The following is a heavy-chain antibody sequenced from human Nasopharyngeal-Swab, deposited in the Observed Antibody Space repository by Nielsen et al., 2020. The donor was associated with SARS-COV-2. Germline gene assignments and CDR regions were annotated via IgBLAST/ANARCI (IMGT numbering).Heavy chain of an antibody. CDR3: ARDGQVGATPGIDY. V-gene: IGHV3-53*01. Sequence: GESLKISCAASGFTVSSNYMSWVRQAPGKGLEWVSVIYSGGSTYYADSVKGRFTISRDNSKNTLYLQMNSLRAEDTAVYYCARDGQVGATPGIDYWGQGTLVTVSS. J-gene: IGHJ4*02. CDR2: IYSGGST. D-gene: IGHD1-26*01. CDR1: GFTVSSNY.